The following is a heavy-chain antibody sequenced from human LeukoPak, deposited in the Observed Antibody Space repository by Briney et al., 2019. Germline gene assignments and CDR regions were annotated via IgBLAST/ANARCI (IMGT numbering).Heavy chain of an antibody. J-gene: IGHJ4*02. D-gene: IGHD6-6*01. CDR2: ISAYNGNT. CDR3: ARDPGGGIAARPFDY. Sequence: ASVKVSCKASGNTFTSYGISWVRQAPGQGLEWMGWISAYNGNTNYAQKLQGRVTMTTDTSTSTAYMELRSLRSDDTAVYYCARDPGGGIAARPFDYWGQGTLVTVSS. V-gene: IGHV1-18*01. CDR1: GNTFTSYG.